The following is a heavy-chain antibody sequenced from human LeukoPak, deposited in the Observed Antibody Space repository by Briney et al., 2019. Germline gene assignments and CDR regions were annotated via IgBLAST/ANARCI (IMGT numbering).Heavy chain of an antibody. D-gene: IGHD3-9*01. Sequence: PSETLSLTCAVYGGSFSGYYWSWIRQPPGKGLEWIGDINHSGSTNYNPSLKSRVTISVDTSKNQFSLKLSSVTAADTAVYYCARGRHFDWFYYPFDYWGQGTLVTVSS. CDR2: INHSGST. CDR1: GGSFSGYY. V-gene: IGHV4-34*01. CDR3: ARGRHFDWFYYPFDY. J-gene: IGHJ4*02.